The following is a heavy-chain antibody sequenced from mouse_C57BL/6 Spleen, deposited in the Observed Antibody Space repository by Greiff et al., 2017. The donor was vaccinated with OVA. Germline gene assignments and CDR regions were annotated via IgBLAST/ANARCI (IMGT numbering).Heavy chain of an antibody. V-gene: IGHV5-17*01. CDR3: ARTYGSSKGFAY. CDR1: GFTFSDYG. D-gene: IGHD1-1*01. CDR2: ISSGSSTI. Sequence: EVQGVESGGGLVKPGGSLKLSCAASGFTFSDYGMHWVRQAPEKGLEWVAYISSGSSTIYYADTVKGRFTISRDNAKNTLFLQMTSLRSEDTAMYYCARTYGSSKGFAYWGQGTLVTVSA. J-gene: IGHJ3*01.